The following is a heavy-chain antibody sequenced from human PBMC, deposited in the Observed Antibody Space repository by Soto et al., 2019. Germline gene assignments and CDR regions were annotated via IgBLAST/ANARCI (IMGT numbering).Heavy chain of an antibody. D-gene: IGHD3-10*01. CDR3: ARRKRRGSGSFYAFDI. Sequence: GGSLRLSCAASGFTFSSYSMNWVRQAPGKGLEWVSSISSSSSYIYYADSVKGRFTISRDNAKNSLYLQINSLRAEDTAVYHCARRKRRGSGSFYAFDIWGQGTMVTVSS. CDR1: GFTFSSYS. J-gene: IGHJ3*02. V-gene: IGHV3-21*01. CDR2: ISSSSSYI.